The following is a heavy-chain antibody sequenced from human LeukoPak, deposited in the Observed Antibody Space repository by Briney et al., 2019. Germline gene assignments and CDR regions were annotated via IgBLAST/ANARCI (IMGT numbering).Heavy chain of an antibody. V-gene: IGHV4-34*01. D-gene: IGHD3-9*01. J-gene: IGHJ6*03. Sequence: PSETLSLTCAAYGGSFSVYYWSWIRQPPGKGLEWIGEINDSGRTNYNPSLKSRVTISVDTSKNQFSLKLSSVTAADTAVYYCAREGVLRYFEGFNYYYYMDVWGKGTTVTISS. CDR3: AREGVLRYFEGFNYYYYMDV. CDR2: INDSGRT. CDR1: GGSFSVYY.